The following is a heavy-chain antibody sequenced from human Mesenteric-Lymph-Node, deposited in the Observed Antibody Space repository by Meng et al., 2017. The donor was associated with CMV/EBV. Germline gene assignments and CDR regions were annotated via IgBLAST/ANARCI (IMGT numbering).Heavy chain of an antibody. J-gene: IGHJ4*02. D-gene: IGHD1-26*01. CDR1: GFIFSSYW. CDR2: IKQDGSEK. Sequence: GESLKISCAASGFIFSSYWMSWVRQAPGKGLEWVANIKQDGSEKYYVDSVKGRFTISRDNAKNSLYLQMNSLRAEDTAVYYCTKGWELLAYWGQGTLVTVSS. V-gene: IGHV3-7*01. CDR3: TKGWELLAY.